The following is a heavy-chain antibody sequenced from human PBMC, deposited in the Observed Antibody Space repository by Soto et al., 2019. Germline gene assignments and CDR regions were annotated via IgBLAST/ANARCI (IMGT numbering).Heavy chain of an antibody. V-gene: IGHV3-33*01. CDR1: GFTFVSYG. CDR3: ARPVSAAVTDDAFDI. J-gene: IGHJ3*02. CDR2: IWYDGSNK. Sequence: PWGSLRLSCAASGFTFVSYGIHFGRHSPCKGLEWVAVIWYDGSNKYYADSVKGRFTISRDNSKNTLYLQMNSLRAEDTAVYYCARPVSAAVTDDAFDIWGQGTMVTVS. D-gene: IGHD6-13*01.